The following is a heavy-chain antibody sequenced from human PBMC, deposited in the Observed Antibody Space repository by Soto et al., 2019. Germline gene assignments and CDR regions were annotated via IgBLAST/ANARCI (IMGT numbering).Heavy chain of an antibody. J-gene: IGHJ4*02. CDR2: IYYSGST. Sequence: SETLSLTCTVSGGSIIGAGYYWNWIRQHPGKGLEWIGYIYYSGSTYYNASLKSRVSISVDTPKSQFSLKLSSVTAADTAMYYCARNNGPYFDYWGEGSLVTVSS. CDR1: GGSIIGAGYY. V-gene: IGHV4-31*03. CDR3: ARNNGPYFDY. D-gene: IGHD2-8*01.